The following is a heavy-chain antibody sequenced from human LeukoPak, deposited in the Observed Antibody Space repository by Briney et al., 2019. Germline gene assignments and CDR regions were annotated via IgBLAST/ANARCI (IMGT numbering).Heavy chain of an antibody. Sequence: SETLSLTCGVCGYSISRGYYWAWIRQPPGKGLEWIGTIYHIGSTYYTPSLGSRVTISVDTSKNEFSLNLKSVTAADTAVYYCARAGWIITSGIDYWGQGALVTVSS. CDR2: IYHIGST. J-gene: IGHJ4*02. D-gene: IGHD3-10*01. CDR3: ARAGWIITSGIDY. CDR1: GYSISRGYY. V-gene: IGHV4-38-2*01.